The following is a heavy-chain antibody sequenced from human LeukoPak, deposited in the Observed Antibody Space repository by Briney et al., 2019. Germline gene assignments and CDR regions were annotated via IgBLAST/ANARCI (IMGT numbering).Heavy chain of an antibody. CDR3: AKKLGSSPGDFFDY. D-gene: IGHD6-6*01. J-gene: IGHJ4*02. CDR2: INDNGGGT. Sequence: PGGSLRLSCAASGFIFSRYAMSWVRQAPGKGLEWVSDINDNGGGTFYADSVKGRFTASRDNSKNTLYMQMNSLRGGDTAVYYCAKKLGSSPGDFFDYWGQGTLVTVSS. CDR1: GFIFSRYA. V-gene: IGHV3-23*01.